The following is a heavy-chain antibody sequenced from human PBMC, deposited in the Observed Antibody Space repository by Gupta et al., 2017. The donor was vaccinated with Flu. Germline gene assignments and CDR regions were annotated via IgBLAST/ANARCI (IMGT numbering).Heavy chain of an antibody. V-gene: IGHV1-46*01. Sequence: QVHLLQSGAEVTKPGASTKISCKPSGYTFTNYYIHWVRQAPGQGLEWMGVINPSGGGAWYTQRFQDRVTMTKDTSTSTVYMDLSSLRSEDTAIYYCARAYGDATFNVWGQGTMVTVSS. CDR3: ARAYGDATFNV. D-gene: IGHD2-21*02. CDR2: INPSGGGA. J-gene: IGHJ3*01. CDR1: GYTFTNYY.